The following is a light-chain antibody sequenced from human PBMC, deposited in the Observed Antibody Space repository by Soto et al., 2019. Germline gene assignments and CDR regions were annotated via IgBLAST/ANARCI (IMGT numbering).Light chain of an antibody. J-gene: IGKJ4*01. CDR3: QQYYSTPLT. Sequence: DIVMTQSPDSLAVSLGERATINCKSSQSVLYSSNNKNYLAWYQQKPRQPPKLLIYWASTRESGVPDRFSGSGSGTDFTLTISSLQAEDVAVYYCQQYYSTPLTFGGGTKVEIK. CDR1: QSVLYSSNNKNY. CDR2: WAS. V-gene: IGKV4-1*01.